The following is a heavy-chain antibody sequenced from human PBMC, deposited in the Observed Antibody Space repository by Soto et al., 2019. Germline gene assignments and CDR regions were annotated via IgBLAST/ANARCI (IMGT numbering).Heavy chain of an antibody. Sequence: GGSLRLPWAVAGFTFSNAWRNWVSQAPGKGLEWVGRIKSKTDGGTTDYAAPVKGRFTISRDDSKNTLYLQMNSLKTEDTAVYYCTTVYYDSSGYPYFDYWGQGTLVTVSS. CDR3: TTVYYDSSGYPYFDY. CDR1: GFTFSNAW. V-gene: IGHV3-15*07. J-gene: IGHJ4*02. CDR2: IKSKTDGGTT. D-gene: IGHD3-22*01.